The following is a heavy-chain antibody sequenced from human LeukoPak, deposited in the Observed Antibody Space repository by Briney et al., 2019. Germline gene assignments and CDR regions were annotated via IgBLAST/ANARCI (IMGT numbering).Heavy chain of an antibody. D-gene: IGHD3-22*01. CDR2: INWNGGST. J-gene: IGHJ4*02. Sequence: GGSLRLSCAASGFTFDDYGMSWVRQAPGKGLEWVSGINWNGGSTGYADSVKGRFTISRDNAKNSLYLQMNSLRAEDTAVYYCARESKYYYDSSGYYWGQGTLVTVSS. CDR1: GFTFDDYG. CDR3: ARESKYYYDSSGYY. V-gene: IGHV3-20*04.